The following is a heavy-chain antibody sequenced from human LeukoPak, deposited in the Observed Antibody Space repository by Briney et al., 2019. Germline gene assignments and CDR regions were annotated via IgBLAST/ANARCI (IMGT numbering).Heavy chain of an antibody. CDR2: INPNSGGT. CDR1: GYTFTGYY. Sequence: GESLKISCKASGYTFTGYYMHWVRQAPGQGLEWMGWINPNSGGTNYAQKFQGRVTMTRDTSISTAYMELSRLRSDDTAVYYCAKVRGIAAAGPYYYYYMDVWGKGTTVTVSS. J-gene: IGHJ6*03. D-gene: IGHD6-13*01. CDR3: AKVRGIAAAGPYYYYYMDV. V-gene: IGHV1-2*02.